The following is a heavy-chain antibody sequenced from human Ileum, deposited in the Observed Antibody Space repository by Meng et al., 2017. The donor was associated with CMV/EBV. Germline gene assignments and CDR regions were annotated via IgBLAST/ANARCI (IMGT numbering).Heavy chain of an antibody. J-gene: IGHJ4*02. V-gene: IGHV3-21*01. CDR2: ISSSSSYI. CDR1: QFTFSSYT. D-gene: IGHD3-22*01. CDR3: AKDHYDSSGYQDFDY. Sequence: GESLKISCAASQFTFSSYTLNWVRQAPGKGLEWVSSISSSSSYIFYSDSVKGRFTISRDNADKLMYLQMNSLRAEDTAVYYCAKDHYDSSGYQDFDYWGQGTLVTVSS.